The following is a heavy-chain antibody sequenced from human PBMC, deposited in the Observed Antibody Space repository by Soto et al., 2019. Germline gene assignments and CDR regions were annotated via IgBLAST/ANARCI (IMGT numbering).Heavy chain of an antibody. V-gene: IGHV4-34*01. D-gene: IGHD1-1*01. CDR2: INHSGST. Sequence: QVQLQQWGAGLLKPSETLSLTCAVYGGSLSGYYGNWIRQSPGKGLEWIGEINHSGSTNYNPSLKSRFTRSIDTSKIQFALKLSSVTAADTAVYYCARTRNLDVWGQGTTVIVSS. CDR1: GGSLSGYY. CDR3: ARTRNLDV. J-gene: IGHJ6*02.